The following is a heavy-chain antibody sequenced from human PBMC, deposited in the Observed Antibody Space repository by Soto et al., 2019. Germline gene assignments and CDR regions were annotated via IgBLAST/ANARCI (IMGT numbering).Heavy chain of an antibody. V-gene: IGHV3-30*03. CDR1: GFTFSSYG. CDR2: ISYDGSNK. Sequence: GGSLRLSCAASGFTFSSYGMHWVRQAPGKGLEWVAVISYDGSNKYYADSVKGRFTISRDNSKNTLYLQMNSLRAEDTAVYYCARSKTLHTAMVSWGQGTLVTVS. CDR3: ARSKTLHTAMVS. J-gene: IGHJ5*02. D-gene: IGHD5-18*01.